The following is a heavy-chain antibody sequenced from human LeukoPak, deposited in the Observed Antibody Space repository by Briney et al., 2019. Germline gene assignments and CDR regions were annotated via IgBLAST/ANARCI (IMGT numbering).Heavy chain of an antibody. D-gene: IGHD3-3*01. Sequence: VASVKVSCKASGYTFTGYYMHWVRQAPGQGLEWMGWINPNSGGTNYAQKFQGRVTMTRDTSISTAYMELSRLRSDDTAVYYCARASHDFWSGPHPSYYYYYMDVWGKGTTVTVSS. J-gene: IGHJ6*03. CDR2: INPNSGGT. CDR1: GYTFTGYY. V-gene: IGHV1-2*02. CDR3: ARASHDFWSGPHPSYYYYYMDV.